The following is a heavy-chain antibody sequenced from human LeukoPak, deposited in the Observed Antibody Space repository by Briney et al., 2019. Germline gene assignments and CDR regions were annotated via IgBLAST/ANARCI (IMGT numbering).Heavy chain of an antibody. V-gene: IGHV3-30*02. CDR1: GFTFSSYG. D-gene: IGHD5-18*01. CDR2: IRYDGSNK. Sequence: GGSLRLSCAASGFTFSSYGMHWVRQAPGKGLEWVAFIRYDGSNKYYADSVKGRFTTSRDNSKNTLYLQMNSLRAEDTAVYYCAKGSQLWLLAYWGQGTLVTVSS. J-gene: IGHJ4*02. CDR3: AKGSQLWLLAY.